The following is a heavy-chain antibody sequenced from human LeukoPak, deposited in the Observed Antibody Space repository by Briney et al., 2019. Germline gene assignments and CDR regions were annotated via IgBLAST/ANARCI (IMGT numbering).Heavy chain of an antibody. Sequence: SVKVSCKASVRNLGNYAISWVRQAPGQRLEWMGRIVPIFGATNFAQKFQDRVTIAADKATNTLYLELTHLRSDDTAVYYCAREPGGVRSYFDSWDQGTLVTVSS. J-gene: IGHJ4*02. CDR2: IVPIFGAT. CDR1: VRNLGNYA. D-gene: IGHD1-26*01. CDR3: AREPGGVRSYFDS. V-gene: IGHV1-69*06.